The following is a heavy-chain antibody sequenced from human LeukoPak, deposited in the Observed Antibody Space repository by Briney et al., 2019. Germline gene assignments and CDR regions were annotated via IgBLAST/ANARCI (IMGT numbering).Heavy chain of an antibody. V-gene: IGHV3-21*01. J-gene: IGHJ4*02. CDR2: ISSSSSYI. Sequence: GGSLRLSCAASGFTFSSFSMNWVRQAPGKGLEWVSSISSSSSYIYYADSVKGRFTISRDNAKNSLYLQMNSLRAEDAAVYYCARELGSYSSSSQGDYWGQGTLVTVSS. D-gene: IGHD6-6*01. CDR1: GFTFSSFS. CDR3: ARELGSYSSSSQGDY.